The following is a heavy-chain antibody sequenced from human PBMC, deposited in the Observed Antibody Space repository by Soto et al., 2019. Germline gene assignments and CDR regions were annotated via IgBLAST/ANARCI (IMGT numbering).Heavy chain of an antibody. CDR2: IDPSDSYT. J-gene: IGHJ6*02. V-gene: IGHV5-10-1*01. CDR1: GYSFSSYW. CDR3: ARQDETSREDYYGMDV. Sequence: GESLKISCKGSGYSFSSYWITWVRQLPGKGLEWMGRIDPSDSYTNYSPSFQGHVTISVDKSISTAYLQGNSLKASDSAMYYCARQDETSREDYYGMDVWGQGTTVTVSS.